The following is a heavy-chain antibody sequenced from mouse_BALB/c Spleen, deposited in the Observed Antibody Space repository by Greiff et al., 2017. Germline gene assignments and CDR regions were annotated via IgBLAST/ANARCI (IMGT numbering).Heavy chain of an antibody. V-gene: IGHV6-6*02. CDR2: IRLKSNNYAT. J-gene: IGHJ2*01. Sequence: EVMLVESGGGLVQPGGSMKLSCVASGFTFSNYWMNWVRQSPEKGLEWVAEIRLKSNNYATHYAESVKGRFTISRDDSKSSVYLQMNNLRAEDTGIYYCTRHFFFDYWGQGTTLTVSS. CDR1: GFTFSNYW. CDR3: TRHFFFDY.